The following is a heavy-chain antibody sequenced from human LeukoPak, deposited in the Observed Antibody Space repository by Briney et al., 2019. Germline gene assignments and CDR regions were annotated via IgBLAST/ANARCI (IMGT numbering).Heavy chain of an antibody. D-gene: IGHD6-19*01. CDR1: GYIFTGYY. CDR2: INPNSGGT. Sequence: ASVKVSCKASGYIFTGYYMHWVRQAPGQGLEWMGWINPNSGGTNYAQKFQGRVTMTRDTSISTAYMELSRLRSDDTAVYYCARERRQVAVAGTGFDPWGQGTLVTVSS. J-gene: IGHJ5*02. V-gene: IGHV1-2*02. CDR3: ARERRQVAVAGTGFDP.